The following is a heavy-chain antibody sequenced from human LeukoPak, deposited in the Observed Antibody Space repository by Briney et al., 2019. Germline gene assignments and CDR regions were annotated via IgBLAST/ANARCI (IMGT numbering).Heavy chain of an antibody. CDR3: ARGLQRITGWYFDL. J-gene: IGHJ2*01. V-gene: IGHV3-21*01. CDR1: GFTFSTYS. D-gene: IGHD1-14*01. Sequence: GGSLRLSCAASGFTFSTYSMNWVRQAPGKGLEWVSSIDSSSTYIYYADSLKGRFTISRDNAKNSLFLQVNSVRAEGTAVYDCARGLQRITGWYFDLWGRGTLVTVSS. CDR2: IDSSSTYI.